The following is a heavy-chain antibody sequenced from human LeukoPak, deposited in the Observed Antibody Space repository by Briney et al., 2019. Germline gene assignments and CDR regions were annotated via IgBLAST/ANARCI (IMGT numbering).Heavy chain of an antibody. D-gene: IGHD3-10*01. CDR2: IYYSGST. V-gene: IGHV4-39*07. J-gene: IGHJ4*02. Sequence: SETLSLTCTVSGGSISSSSYYWGWIRQPPGKGLEWIGSIYYSGSTYYNPSLKSRVTISVDTSKNQFSLKLSSVTAADTAVYYCARELRVRGATGDYWGQGTLVTVSS. CDR3: ARELRVRGATGDY. CDR1: GGSISSSSYY.